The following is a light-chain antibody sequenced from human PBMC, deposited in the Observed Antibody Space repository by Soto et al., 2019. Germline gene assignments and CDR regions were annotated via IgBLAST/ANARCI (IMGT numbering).Light chain of an antibody. V-gene: IGKV1-5*01. J-gene: IGKJ1*01. CDR1: QSISSW. CDR2: HAS. Sequence: DIQMTQSPSTLSASVGDRVTITCRASQSISSWLAWYQQKPGKAPKLLIYHASSLESGVPSRFSGSGSGTEFTLTISSLQPDDFAAYYCQQYSSYSTFGQGTKVDI. CDR3: QQYSSYST.